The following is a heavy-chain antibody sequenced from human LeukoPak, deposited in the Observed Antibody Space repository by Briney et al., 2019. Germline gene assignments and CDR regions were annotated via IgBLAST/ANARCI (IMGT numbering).Heavy chain of an antibody. J-gene: IGHJ4*02. CDR3: ARGGFGFRSGSSGSYYPLFDY. V-gene: IGHV4-59*08. CDR1: GGSISNYY. CDR2: IYYSGST. D-gene: IGHD1-26*01. Sequence: SETLSLTCTVSGGSISNYYWSWIRQPPGKGLEWIGYIYYSGSTNYNPSLKSRVTISVDTSKNQFSLKLSSVTAADTAVYYCARGGFGFRSGSSGSYYPLFDYWGQGTLVTVSS.